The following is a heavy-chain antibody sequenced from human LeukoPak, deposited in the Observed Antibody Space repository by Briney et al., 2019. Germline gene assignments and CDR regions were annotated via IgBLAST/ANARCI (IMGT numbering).Heavy chain of an antibody. CDR1: GFTFSSYA. D-gene: IGHD2-8*02. CDR2: ISGSGGST. Sequence: GGSLRLSCAASGFTFSSYATSWVRQAPGKGLEWVSAISGSGGSTYYADSVKGRFTISRDNSKNTLYLQMNSLRAEDTAVYYCAKRPHCTGGVCYSIDYWGQGTLVTVSS. J-gene: IGHJ4*02. V-gene: IGHV3-23*01. CDR3: AKRPHCTGGVCYSIDY.